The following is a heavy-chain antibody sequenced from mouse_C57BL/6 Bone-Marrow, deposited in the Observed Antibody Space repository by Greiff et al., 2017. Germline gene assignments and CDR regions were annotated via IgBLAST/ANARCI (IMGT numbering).Heavy chain of an antibody. D-gene: IGHD4-1*01. CDR1: GYTFTDYY. CDR2: INPNNGGT. J-gene: IGHJ3*01. Sequence: VQLQQSGPELVKPGASVKISCKASGYTFTDYYMNWVKQSHGKSLEWIGDINPNNGGTSYNQKFKGKATLTVDKSSSTAYMELRSLTSEDSAVYYGARGPGPAWFAYWGQGTLVTVSA. V-gene: IGHV1-26*01. CDR3: ARGPGPAWFAY.